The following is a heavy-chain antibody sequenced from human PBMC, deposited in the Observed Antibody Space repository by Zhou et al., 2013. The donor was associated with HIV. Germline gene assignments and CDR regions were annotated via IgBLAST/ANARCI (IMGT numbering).Heavy chain of an antibody. V-gene: IGHV1-69*05. CDR3: ARESEVDWGLFAFDI. J-gene: IGHJ3*02. Sequence: QVQLVQSGAEVKKPGSSVKVSCKASGGTFRSYAISWVRQAPGQGLEWMGGIIPIFGTANYAQKLQGRVTITMDESTSTAYMELSRLTSEDTAVYYCARESEVDWGLFAFDIWGQGTMVTVSS. D-gene: IGHD7-27*01. CDR2: IIPIFGTA. CDR1: GGTFRSYA.